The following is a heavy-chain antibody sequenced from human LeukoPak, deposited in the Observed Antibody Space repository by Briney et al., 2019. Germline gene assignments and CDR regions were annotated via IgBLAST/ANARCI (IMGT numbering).Heavy chain of an antibody. D-gene: IGHD2-15*01. V-gene: IGHV3-23*01. CDR3: AKEKFPPVRSTSRAAFYLGF. Sequence: TGGSLRLSCAASSFTFSSYAMSWVRQAPGKGLEWVSASSGSGGSTYYADSVKGRLAVSRDSSKYTLFLQMKSLRAEVTTVYHRAKEKFPPVRSTSRAAFYLGFRGRGTLV. CDR1: SFTFSSYA. CDR2: SSGSGGST. J-gene: IGHJ4*01.